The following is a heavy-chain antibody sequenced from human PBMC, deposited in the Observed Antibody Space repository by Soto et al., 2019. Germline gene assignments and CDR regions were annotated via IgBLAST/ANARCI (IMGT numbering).Heavy chain of an antibody. Sequence: QITLNESGPTLVKPTQTLTLTCTFSGFSFSTRDVGVGGIRQPPGEALEWLGVVYWDDSKTYSPSLESRLTITKDTSKNQVVLRMTKMDPVDTATYYCAHCRGGVASFWGQGTLVTVSS. J-gene: IGHJ4*02. CDR1: GFSFSTRDVG. CDR2: VYWDDSK. CDR3: AHCRGGVASF. D-gene: IGHD2-2*01. V-gene: IGHV2-5*02.